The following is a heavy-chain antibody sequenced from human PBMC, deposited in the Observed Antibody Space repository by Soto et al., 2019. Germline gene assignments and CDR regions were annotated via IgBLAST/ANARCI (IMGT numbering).Heavy chain of an antibody. CDR2: IYYSGRT. CDR3: ARSNSGYYKWFDP. V-gene: IGHV4-39*01. Sequence: PSETLSLTCIVSGGSISNTNYYWGWIRQPPGKGLEWIGNIYYSGRTYYNPSLKSRVAISVDTSKNQFSLKLSSVTAADTALYYCARSNSGYYKWFDPWGQGTLVTVSS. D-gene: IGHD3-3*01. CDR1: GGSISNTNYY. J-gene: IGHJ5*02.